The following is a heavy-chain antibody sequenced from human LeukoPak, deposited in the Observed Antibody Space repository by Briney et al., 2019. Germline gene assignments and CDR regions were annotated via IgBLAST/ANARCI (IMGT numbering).Heavy chain of an antibody. D-gene: IGHD4-17*01. Sequence: PGGSLRLSCAASGFTFSSYAMSWVRQAPGKGLEWVSAISGSGGSTHYAGSVKGRFTISRDTSKNTLDLQMVRLRAEDTAVYYCTTTDDYGDQSFDYWGQGTLVTVSS. CDR3: TTTDDYGDQSFDY. CDR2: ISGSGGST. J-gene: IGHJ4*02. V-gene: IGHV3-23*01. CDR1: GFTFSSYA.